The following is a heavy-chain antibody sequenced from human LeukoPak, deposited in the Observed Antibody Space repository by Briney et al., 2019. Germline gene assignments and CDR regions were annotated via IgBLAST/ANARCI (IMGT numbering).Heavy chain of an antibody. Sequence: GGSLRLSCAASGFIFSSYAMSWVRQAPGKGLEWVSAISGSGGSTYYADSVKGRFTISRDNSKNTLYLQMNSLRAEDTAVYYCAKAHRPYCGGDCYSGSAFDIWGQGTMVTVSS. J-gene: IGHJ3*02. V-gene: IGHV3-23*01. CDR3: AKAHRPYCGGDCYSGSAFDI. CDR2: ISGSGGST. D-gene: IGHD2-21*02. CDR1: GFIFSSYA.